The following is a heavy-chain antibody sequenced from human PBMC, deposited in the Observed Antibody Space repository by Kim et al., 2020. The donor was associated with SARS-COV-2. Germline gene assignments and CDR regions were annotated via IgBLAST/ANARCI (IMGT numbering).Heavy chain of an antibody. V-gene: IGHV4-39*07. CDR1: GGSISSSSYY. J-gene: IGHJ4*02. D-gene: IGHD2-15*01. CDR3: ARSGVEKAY. CDR2: IYYSGST. Sequence: SETLSLTCTVSGGSISSSSYYWGWIRQPPGKGLEWIGSIYYSGSTYYNPSLKSRVTISVDTSKNQFSLKLSSVTAADTAVYYCARSGVEKAYWGQGTLVTVSS.